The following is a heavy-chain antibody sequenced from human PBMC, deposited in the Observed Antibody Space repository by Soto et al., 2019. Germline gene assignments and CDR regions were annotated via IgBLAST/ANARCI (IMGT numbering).Heavy chain of an antibody. CDR1: GGVFSTFV. CDR3: VREGSHHSGNSGPWFDH. CDR2: IVPIFGSV. J-gene: IGHJ5*02. D-gene: IGHD3-22*01. V-gene: IGHV1-69*06. Sequence: SVKVSCKTSGGVFSTFVITWVRQAPGQGLEWMGQIVPIFGSVKYAQKFQGRVTLTADKGTRTAFMELSGLRFEDTAVYYCVREGSHHSGNSGPWFDHWGQGSLVTVSS.